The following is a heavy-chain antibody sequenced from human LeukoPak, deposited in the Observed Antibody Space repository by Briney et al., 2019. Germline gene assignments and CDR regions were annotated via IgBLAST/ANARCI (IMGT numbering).Heavy chain of an antibody. D-gene: IGHD6-19*01. Sequence: GTSVKVSCKASGGTFSSYAISCVRQAPGQGLEWMGRIIPILGIANYAQKFQGRVTITADKSTSTAYMELSSLRSEDTAVYYCARDAVSRYSSGWYNLGYWGQGTLVTVSS. CDR2: IIPILGIA. CDR3: ARDAVSRYSSGWYNLGY. J-gene: IGHJ4*02. CDR1: GGTFSSYA. V-gene: IGHV1-69*04.